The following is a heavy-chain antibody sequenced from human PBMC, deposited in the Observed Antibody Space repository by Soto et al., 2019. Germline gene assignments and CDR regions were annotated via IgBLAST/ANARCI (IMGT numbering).Heavy chain of an antibody. J-gene: IGHJ3*02. CDR1: GFTFSSYG. D-gene: IGHD3-16*02. V-gene: IGHV3-30*18. CDR2: ISYDGSNK. CDR3: AKDGGLHLGELSASGAFDI. Sequence: QVQLVESGGGVVQPGRSLRLSCAASGFTFSSYGMHWVRQAPGKGLEWVAVISYDGSNKYYADSVKGRFTISRDNSKNTLYLQMNSLRAEDTAVYYCAKDGGLHLGELSASGAFDIWGQGTMVTVSS.